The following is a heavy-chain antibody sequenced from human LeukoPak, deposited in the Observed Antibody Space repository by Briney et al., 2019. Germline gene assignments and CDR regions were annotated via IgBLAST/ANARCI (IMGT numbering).Heavy chain of an antibody. CDR2: ISSSSSYI. D-gene: IGHD1-26*01. J-gene: IGHJ4*02. CDR3: ARVRGSYTFPSVY. Sequence: GGSLRLSCAASGFTFSSYSMSWVRQAPGKGLEWVSSISSSSSYIYYADSVKGRFTISRDNAKNSLYLQMNSLRAEDTAVYYCARVRGSYTFPSVYWGQGTLVTVSS. V-gene: IGHV3-21*01. CDR1: GFTFSSYS.